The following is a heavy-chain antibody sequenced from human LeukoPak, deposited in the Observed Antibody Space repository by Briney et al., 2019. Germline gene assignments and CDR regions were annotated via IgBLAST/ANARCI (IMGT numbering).Heavy chain of an antibody. D-gene: IGHD5-24*01. CDR3: WCTDGYYFDY. Sequence: SETLSLTCAVYGVSFSGYYWSWIRQPPGKGLEWIGEINHSGSTNYNPSLKSRVTISVDKSKNQFSLKLSSVTAADAAVYYGWCTDGYYFDYWGQGTLVTVSS. V-gene: IGHV4-34*03. CDR1: GVSFSGYY. CDR2: INHSGST. J-gene: IGHJ4*02.